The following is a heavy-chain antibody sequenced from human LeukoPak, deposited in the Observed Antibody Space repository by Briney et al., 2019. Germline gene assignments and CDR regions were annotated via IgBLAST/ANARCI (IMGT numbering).Heavy chain of an antibody. V-gene: IGHV4-34*01. D-gene: IGHD3-10*01. CDR3: STLMVRGVHDYNWFDP. Sequence: PSETLSLTCAVYGGSFSGYYWSWIRQPPGKGLEWIGEINHSGSTNYNPSLKSRVTISVDTSKNQFSLKLSSVTAADTAVYYCSTLMVRGVHDYNWFDPWGQGTLVTVSS. CDR1: GGSFSGYY. J-gene: IGHJ5*02. CDR2: INHSGST.